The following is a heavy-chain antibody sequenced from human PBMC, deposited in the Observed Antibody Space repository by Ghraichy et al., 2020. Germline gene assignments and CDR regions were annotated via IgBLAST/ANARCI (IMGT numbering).Heavy chain of an antibody. CDR1: ADFINLYY. J-gene: IGHJ3*01. CDR2: IYTGGST. V-gene: IGHV4-4*07. D-gene: IGHD1-1*01. CDR3: ARVAYTTVGHAFDV. Sequence: SETLSLTCTVSADFINLYYWSWVRQPAGKGLEWIGRIYTGGSTNYNPSLESRVTMSVDTSKSQVSLKLSFVTAADTAVYYCARVAYTTVGHAFDVWGQGTMVIVSS.